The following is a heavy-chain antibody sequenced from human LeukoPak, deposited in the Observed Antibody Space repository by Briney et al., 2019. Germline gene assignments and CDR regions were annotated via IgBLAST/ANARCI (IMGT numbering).Heavy chain of an antibody. Sequence: ASVKVSCKASGYTFTSYGINWVRQAPGQGLEWMGWISAHNGNTYYAQKLQGRVTMTTDTSTSTAYMELTSLKSDDTAVYYCARDYDSSGYYYQKASNYWGQGTLATVSS. D-gene: IGHD3-22*01. J-gene: IGHJ4*02. CDR1: GYTFTSYG. CDR2: ISAHNGNT. CDR3: ARDYDSSGYYYQKASNY. V-gene: IGHV1-18*01.